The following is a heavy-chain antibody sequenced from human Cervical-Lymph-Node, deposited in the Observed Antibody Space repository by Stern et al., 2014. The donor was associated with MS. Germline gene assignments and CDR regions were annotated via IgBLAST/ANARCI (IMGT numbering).Heavy chain of an antibody. Sequence: VQLVESGAEVKKPGSSVKVSCKASGGTFSSYAISWVRQAPGQGLEWMGGIIPIFGTANYAQKFQGRVTITADESTSTAYMELSSLRSEDTAVYYCAREVEQQLAQNYYYYGMDVWGQGTTVTVSS. CDR2: IIPIFGTA. V-gene: IGHV1-69*01. CDR3: AREVEQQLAQNYYYYGMDV. CDR1: GGTFSSYA. D-gene: IGHD6-13*01. J-gene: IGHJ6*02.